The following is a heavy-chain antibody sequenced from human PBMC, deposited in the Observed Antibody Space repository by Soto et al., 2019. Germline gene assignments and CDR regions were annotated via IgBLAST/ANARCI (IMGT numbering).Heavy chain of an antibody. J-gene: IGHJ2*01. D-gene: IGHD3-9*01. CDR2: IYYSGST. V-gene: IGHV4-59*01. CDR3: ARDPSLYYDILTGYLTHWYFDL. Sequence: PSETLSLTCTVSGGSISSYYWSWIRQPPGKGLEWIGYIYYSGSTNYNPSLKSRVTISVDTSKNQFSLKLSSVTAADTAVYYCARDPSLYYDILTGYLTHWYFDLWGRCTLVTVS. CDR1: GGSISSYY.